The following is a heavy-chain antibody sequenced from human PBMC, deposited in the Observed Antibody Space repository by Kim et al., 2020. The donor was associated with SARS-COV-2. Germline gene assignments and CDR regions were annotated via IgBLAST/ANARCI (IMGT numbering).Heavy chain of an antibody. J-gene: IGHJ4*02. CDR3: AREVRMLPSY. CDR1: GFTFSSYW. V-gene: IGHV3-7*03. Sequence: GVSLRLSCAASGFTFSSYWMSWVRQAPGKGLEWVAVIKQDGSDKYYVDSVKGRFTISRDNAKNSLYLQMNSLRAEDTAVYYCAREVRMLPSYWGQGTLVTVSS. D-gene: IGHD2-8*01. CDR2: IKQDGSDK.